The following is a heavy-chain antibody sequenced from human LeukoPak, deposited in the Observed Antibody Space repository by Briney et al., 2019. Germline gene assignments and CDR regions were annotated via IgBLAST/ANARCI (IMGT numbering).Heavy chain of an antibody. V-gene: IGHV5-51*01. CDR2: IYPGDSDT. J-gene: IGHJ4*02. CDR1: GYSFTSYW. D-gene: IGHD4-17*01. CDR3: ARYALYGPLSY. Sequence: GGSLRLSCKGSGYSFTSYWIGWVRQMPGKGLEWMGIIYPGDSDTRYSPSFQGQVTISADESISTAYLQWSSLKASDTAMYYCARYALYGPLSYWGQGTLVTVSS.